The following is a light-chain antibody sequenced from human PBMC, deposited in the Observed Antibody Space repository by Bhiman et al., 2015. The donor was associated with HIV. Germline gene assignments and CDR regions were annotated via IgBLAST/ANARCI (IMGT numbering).Light chain of an antibody. CDR1: SSNIGGNT. J-gene: IGLJ3*02. V-gene: IGLV1-44*01. CDR3: QSYDNSLSGTYWV. Sequence: QSVLTQPPSASGTPGQRVTISCSGSSSNIGGNTVNWYQQFPGAAPRLLIYKNNQRPSGVPDRFSGSKSGTSASLAITGLQAEDEADYYCQSYDNSLSGTYWVFGGGTKLTVL. CDR2: KNN.